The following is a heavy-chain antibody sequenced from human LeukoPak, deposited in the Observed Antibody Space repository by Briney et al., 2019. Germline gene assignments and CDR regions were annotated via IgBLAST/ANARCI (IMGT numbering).Heavy chain of an antibody. D-gene: IGHD2-2*01. CDR2: ITSGGDYI. V-gene: IGHV3-21*01. J-gene: IGHJ4*02. CDR3: ARDQGGVVVPAAIFRY. Sequence: PGGSLRLSCAASGFTFNTFNMNWVRQAPGKGLEWVSSITSGGDYIYYADSVKGRFTTSRDNAKNSLYLQMNSLRAEDTAVYYCARDQGGVVVPAAIFRYWGQGTLVTVSS. CDR1: GFTFNTFN.